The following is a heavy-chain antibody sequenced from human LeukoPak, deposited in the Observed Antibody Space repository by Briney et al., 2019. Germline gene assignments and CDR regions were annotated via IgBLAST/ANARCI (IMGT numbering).Heavy chain of an antibody. D-gene: IGHD3-10*01. CDR3: VRDALGESGAGGP. J-gene: IGHJ5*02. CDR1: GFTFSKTW. CDR2: INQDGGAI. Sequence: PRGSLRLSCIGSGFTFSKTWMMWVRQAPGEGLEWVANINQDGGAISYVDSVKGRFTISRDNAKNSLFLQMNSLRAEDTAVYYCVRDALGESGAGGPWGLGTLVTVSS. V-gene: IGHV3-7*01.